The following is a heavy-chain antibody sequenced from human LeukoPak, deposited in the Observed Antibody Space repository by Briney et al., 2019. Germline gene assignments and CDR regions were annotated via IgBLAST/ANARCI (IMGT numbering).Heavy chain of an antibody. CDR2: IKGDGSEK. CDR3: ARDRGWRSSGYYLYYFDF. J-gene: IGHJ4*02. D-gene: IGHD3-22*01. V-gene: IGHV3-7*01. Sequence: GGSLRLSCAASGFTLSGYFMSWVRQAPGEGLEWVASIKGDGSEKYYVDSVKGRFTISRDNAKNSLYLQMNSLRAEDTAVYFCARDRGWRSSGYYLYYFDFWGQGTLVTVSS. CDR1: GFTLSGYF.